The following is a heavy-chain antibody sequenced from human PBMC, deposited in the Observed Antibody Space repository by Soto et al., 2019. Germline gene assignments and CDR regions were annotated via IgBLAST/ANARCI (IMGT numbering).Heavy chain of an antibody. J-gene: IGHJ4*02. V-gene: IGHV4-31*03. Sequence: QVQVQESGPGLVKPSQTLSLPCTVSGGFISSGGYYWRWIRQHPGKGLEWIGYIYYSGSNYYSPSLEGRLIVSVDTSKNQCSLKLSSVTAADTAVYYCAREPVIWGQGTLVTVSS. CDR3: AREPVI. CDR2: IYYSGSN. CDR1: GGFISSGGYY. D-gene: IGHD3-10*01.